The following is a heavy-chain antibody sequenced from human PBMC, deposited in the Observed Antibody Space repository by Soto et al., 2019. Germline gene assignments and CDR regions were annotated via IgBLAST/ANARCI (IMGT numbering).Heavy chain of an antibody. D-gene: IGHD1-26*01. V-gene: IGHV1-2*02. CDR1: GYTFTGYY. J-gene: IGHJ5*02. CDR3: ARDIGRSRGSYGNGFDP. CDR2: INPNSGGT. Sequence: ASVKVSCKASGYTFTGYYMHWVRQAPGQGLEWMGWINPNSGGTNYAQKFQGRVTMTRDTSISTAYMELSRLRSDDTAVYYCARDIGRSRGSYGNGFDPWGQGTLVTVSS.